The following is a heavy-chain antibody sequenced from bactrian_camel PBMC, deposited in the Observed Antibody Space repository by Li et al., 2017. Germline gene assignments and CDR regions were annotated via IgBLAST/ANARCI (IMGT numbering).Heavy chain of an antibody. V-gene: IGHV3S1*01. CDR3: AADEESRGWVPLLEHEYPY. Sequence: QLVESGGGSVQAGGSLRLSCTASRFTYSAYLMAWFRQAPGKEREGVAGIDTDGLTVYSDSVKGRFTISLDTAKNALYLQMNSLKPEDTAMYYCAADEESRGWVPLLEHEYPYWGQGTQVTVS. D-gene: IGHD5*01. J-gene: IGHJ4*01. CDR1: RFTYSAYL. CDR2: IDTDGLT.